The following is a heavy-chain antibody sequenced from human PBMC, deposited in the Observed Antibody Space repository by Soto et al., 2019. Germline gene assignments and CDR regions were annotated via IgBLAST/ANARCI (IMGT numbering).Heavy chain of an antibody. V-gene: IGHV5-51*01. D-gene: IGHD2-8*01. CDR2: IYPGDSDT. CDR3: ARTTNDYPIPRGDYYYGMDV. J-gene: IGHJ6*02. Sequence: PGASLKISCKGSGYSFTSYWIGWVRQMPGKGLEWMGIIYPGDSDTRYSPSFQGQVTISADKAISTAYLQWSSLKASDTAMYYCARTTNDYPIPRGDYYYGMDVWGQGTTVTVSS. CDR1: GYSFTSYW.